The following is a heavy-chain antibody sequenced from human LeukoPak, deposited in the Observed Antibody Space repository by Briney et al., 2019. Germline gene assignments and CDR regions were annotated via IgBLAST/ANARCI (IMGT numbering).Heavy chain of an antibody. CDR1: GFAFSSYV. CDR2: ISGSGGST. J-gene: IGHJ4*02. V-gene: IGHV3-23*01. D-gene: IGHD1-26*01. CDR3: AKVGVYSGSYFDY. Sequence: GGSLRLSCEVSGFAFSSYVMSWVRQAPGKGLEWVSAISGSGGSTYYADSVKGRFTISRDNSKNTLYLQMNSLRAEDTAVYYCAKVGVYSGSYFDYWGQGTLVTVSS.